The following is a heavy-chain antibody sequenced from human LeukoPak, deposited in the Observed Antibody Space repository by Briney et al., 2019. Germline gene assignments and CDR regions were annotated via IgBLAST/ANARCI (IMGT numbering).Heavy chain of an antibody. CDR1: GFTFSSYA. V-gene: IGHV3-30-3*01. CDR3: ARDLPDAGGALDI. Sequence: PGRSLRLSCAASGFTFSSYAMHWVRQAPGKGLEWVAVISYDGSNKYYADSVKGRFTISRDNSKNTLYLQMNSLRAEDTAVYYCARDLPDAGGALDIWGQGTMVTVSS. J-gene: IGHJ3*02. D-gene: IGHD3-10*01. CDR2: ISYDGSNK.